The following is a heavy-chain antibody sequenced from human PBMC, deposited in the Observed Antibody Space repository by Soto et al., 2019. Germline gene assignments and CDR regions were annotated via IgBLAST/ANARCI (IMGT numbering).Heavy chain of an antibody. D-gene: IGHD4-4*01. CDR1: GDSVSSNSAA. CDR2: TYYRSKWYN. V-gene: IGHV6-1*01. Sequence: QSRTLSLTCAISGDSVSSNSAAWNWIRQSPSRGLEWLGRTYYRSKWYNDYAVSVKSRITINPDTSKNKFSLQLNSVTPEDTAVYYCARDDAPTVTGLNYYYYYMDVWGKGTTVTVSS. J-gene: IGHJ6*03. CDR3: ARDDAPTVTGLNYYYYYMDV.